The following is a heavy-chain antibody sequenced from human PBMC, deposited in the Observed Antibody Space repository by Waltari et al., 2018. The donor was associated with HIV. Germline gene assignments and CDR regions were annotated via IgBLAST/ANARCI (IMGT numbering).Heavy chain of an antibody. CDR1: GGSISSGSYY. CDR2: IYSTGST. V-gene: IGHV4-61*02. CDR3: AREPSGGYCNDGSCYKWFDP. Sequence: QVQLQESGPGLVKPSQTLSLTCTVSGGSISSGSYYWSWIRQPAGKGLEWIGRIYSTGSTYSKPSLKSRVTISVDTSKKQLSLNLNFVTAADTAVYYCAREPSGGYCNDGSCYKWFDPWGQGTLVTVSS. D-gene: IGHD2-15*01. J-gene: IGHJ5*02.